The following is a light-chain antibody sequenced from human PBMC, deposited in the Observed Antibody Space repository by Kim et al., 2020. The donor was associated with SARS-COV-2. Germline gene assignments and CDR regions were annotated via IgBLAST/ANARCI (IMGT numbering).Light chain of an antibody. CDR1: QNIGIY. CDR3: HQRRNWPIT. CDR2: HAA. Sequence: LSPGERATLSCRASQNIGIYFSWYHQKPGRPPRRLLYHAANRTTGIPARCSGSGSWTDFSLPITSLEPEDFAVYYCHQRRNWPITFGRGTRLEIK. J-gene: IGKJ5*01. V-gene: IGKV3-11*01.